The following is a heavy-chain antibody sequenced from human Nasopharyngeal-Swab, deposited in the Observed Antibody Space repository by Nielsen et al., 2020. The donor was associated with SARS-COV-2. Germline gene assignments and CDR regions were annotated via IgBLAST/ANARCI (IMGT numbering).Heavy chain of an antibody. J-gene: IGHJ2*01. CDR3: ARDGGSSLLWFGELYSWYFDL. CDR1: GFTFSSYA. V-gene: IGHV3-23*01. D-gene: IGHD3-10*01. CDR2: ISVDGRST. Sequence: GGSLRLSCAASGFTFSSYAMSWVRQAPGKGLEWVSHISVDGRSTYHADSVKGRFTISRDNSKNTLYLQMNSLRAEDTAVYYCARDGGSSLLWFGELYSWYFDLWGRGTLVTVSS.